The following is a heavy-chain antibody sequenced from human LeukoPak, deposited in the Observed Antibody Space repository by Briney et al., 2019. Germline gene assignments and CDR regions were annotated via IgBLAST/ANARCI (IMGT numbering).Heavy chain of an antibody. J-gene: IGHJ3*02. V-gene: IGHV1-24*01. CDR1: GYTSIELS. CDR2: FVPEDAET. Sequence: DSVTVSCTLSGYTSIELSMNWVRQAPGKGIEWVGGFVPEDAETVYAQKMQGRVTITEDTSTDTAYMELSRLTSEDTAVYYCETHTVVGVVTYGFPIWGRGTLVTVSS. CDR3: ETHTVVGVVTYGFPI. D-gene: IGHD3-3*01.